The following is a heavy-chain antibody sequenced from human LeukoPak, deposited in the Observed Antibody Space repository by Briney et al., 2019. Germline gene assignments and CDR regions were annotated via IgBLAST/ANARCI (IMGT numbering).Heavy chain of an antibody. Sequence: ASVKVSCKASGGTFSSYAISWVRQAPGQGLEWMGGIIPILGTANYAQKFQGRVTITADESTSTAYMELSSLRSEDTAVYYCARDTPRIAAAGRYDAFDIWGQGTMVTVSS. CDR1: GGTFSSYA. J-gene: IGHJ3*02. D-gene: IGHD6-13*01. V-gene: IGHV1-69*01. CDR2: IIPILGTA. CDR3: ARDTPRIAAAGRYDAFDI.